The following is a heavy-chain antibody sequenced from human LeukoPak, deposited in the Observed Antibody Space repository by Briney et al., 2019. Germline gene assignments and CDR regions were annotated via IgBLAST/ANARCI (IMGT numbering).Heavy chain of an antibody. CDR1: GGSISSSSYY. CDR3: ARLMTFYYYYYMDV. Sequence: SETLSLTCTVSGGSISSSSYYWGWIRQPPGEGLEWIGSIYYSGSTYYNPSLKSRVTISVDTSKNQFSLKLSSVTAADTTVYYWARLMTFYYYYYMDVGGKGPTVTISS. CDR2: IYYSGST. J-gene: IGHJ6*03. V-gene: IGHV4-39*01. D-gene: IGHD2-8*01.